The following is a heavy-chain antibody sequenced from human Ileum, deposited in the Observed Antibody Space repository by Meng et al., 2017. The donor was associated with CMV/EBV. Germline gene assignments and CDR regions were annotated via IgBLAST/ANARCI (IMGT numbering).Heavy chain of an antibody. CDR1: GFTVSDYY. CDR3: ARDMDEDYSGNTLDY. D-gene: IGHD4-23*01. CDR2: ISNDGSNT. Sequence: QGQLVEAGGGLGKPGGSRRLSCAVSGFTVSDYYMSWIRQAPGKGLEWVSYISNDGSNTVYADSVKGRFTISRDNAKNTLFLQMNSLRVEDTAVYYCARDMDEDYSGNTLDYCGQGTLVTVSS. V-gene: IGHV3-11*06. J-gene: IGHJ4*02.